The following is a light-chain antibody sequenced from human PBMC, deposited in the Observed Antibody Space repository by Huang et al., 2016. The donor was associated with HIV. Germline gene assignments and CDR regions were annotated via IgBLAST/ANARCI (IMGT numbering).Light chain of an antibody. Sequence: EIVLTQSPGTLSLSPGQRLTLSCRASQTVSNDHLAWYQQKPGQSPRLLIYAASTRAAGIPDRFSGSGSATDFILTVSRLEPEDSAVYYCQQYALSPWTFGHGTKVEI. CDR1: QTVSNDH. CDR3: QQYALSPWT. J-gene: IGKJ1*01. CDR2: AAS. V-gene: IGKV3-20*01.